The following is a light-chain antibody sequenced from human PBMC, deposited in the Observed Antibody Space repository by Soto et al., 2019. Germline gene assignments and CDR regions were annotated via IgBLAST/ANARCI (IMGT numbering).Light chain of an antibody. Sequence: EIVLTQSPATLSSFPGDRVTLSCRASQAVNTRLAWYQHKPGQAPRLLIYLASNRAAGVPARFSGSGSGTDFTLTISNVEPEDFAVYYCQQYHDWPLTFGGGTRVEIK. CDR2: LAS. CDR1: QAVNTR. V-gene: IGKV3-11*01. J-gene: IGKJ4*01. CDR3: QQYHDWPLT.